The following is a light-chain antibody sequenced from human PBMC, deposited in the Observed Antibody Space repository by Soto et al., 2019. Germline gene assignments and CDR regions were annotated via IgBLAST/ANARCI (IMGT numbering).Light chain of an antibody. CDR3: QQYNSYSPIT. CDR2: KAS. J-gene: IGKJ3*01. Sequence: DIQMTQSPSTLSASVGDRVIIICRASQSISDWLAWYQQKPGKAPKLLIYKASRLETGVPSRFSGSGSGTEFPLTISSLQPDDFATYYCQQYNSYSPITFGPGTKLDVK. V-gene: IGKV1-5*03. CDR1: QSISDW.